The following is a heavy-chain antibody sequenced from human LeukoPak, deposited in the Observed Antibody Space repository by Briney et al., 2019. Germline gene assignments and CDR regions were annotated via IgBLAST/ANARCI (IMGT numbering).Heavy chain of an antibody. D-gene: IGHD3-10*01. CDR1: GSTVSNYW. V-gene: IGHV3-7*01. CDR2: IRQDGGES. Sequence: GESLRLSCAASGSTVSNYWMSWVRQAPGKGLEWVANIRQDGGESHYVDSVKGRFTISRDYAKNSLYLQMNSLRAEDTAVYYCARPSYYASGGLSGMDVWGQGTTVTVSS. J-gene: IGHJ6*02. CDR3: ARPSYYASGGLSGMDV.